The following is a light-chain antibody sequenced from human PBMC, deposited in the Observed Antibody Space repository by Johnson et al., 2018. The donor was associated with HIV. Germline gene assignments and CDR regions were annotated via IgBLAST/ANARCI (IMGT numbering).Light chain of an antibody. J-gene: IGLJ1*01. CDR3: GIWDSSLRTAF. CDR1: VSNIESYF. CDR2: EDN. Sequence: QPVLTQPPSVSAAPGQTVNISCSGNVSNIESYFVSWYQQLPGAAPTLLIYEDNKRPSGIPDRFSGSKSGATATLGITGLQTGDEADYYCGIWDSSLRTAFLGTGTKVTVL. V-gene: IGLV1-51*02.